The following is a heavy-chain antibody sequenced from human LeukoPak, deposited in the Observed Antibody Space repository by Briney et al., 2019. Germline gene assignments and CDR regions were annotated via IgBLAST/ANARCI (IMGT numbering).Heavy chain of an antibody. CDR2: IYYSGST. J-gene: IGHJ4*02. CDR3: ARTYYYDSSGYYGFDY. D-gene: IGHD3-22*01. CDR1: GGSISSYY. Sequence: PSETLSLTCTVSGGSISSYYWSWIRQPPGKGQEWIGYIYYSGSTNYNPSLKSRVTISVDTSKNQFSLKLSSVTAADTAVYYCARTYYYDSSGYYGFDYWGQGTLVTVSS. V-gene: IGHV4-59*08.